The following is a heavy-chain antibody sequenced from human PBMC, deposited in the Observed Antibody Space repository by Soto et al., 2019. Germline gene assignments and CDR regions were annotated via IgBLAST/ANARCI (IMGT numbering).Heavy chain of an antibody. CDR2: IYPGDSDT. J-gene: IGHJ3*02. D-gene: IGHD2-2*01. V-gene: IGHV5-51*01. CDR3: TRRGYCSSATCYDGGDDAFDI. CDR1: RYALTSYC. Sequence: GSVKISWKDSRYALTSYCRSWVRHMPEKGLECMGIIYPGDSDTRYSPSFQGQVTLSADTSINTAYLQWSSLKASDTAMYYCTRRGYCSSATCYDGGDDAFDIWGKGTIVTVSS.